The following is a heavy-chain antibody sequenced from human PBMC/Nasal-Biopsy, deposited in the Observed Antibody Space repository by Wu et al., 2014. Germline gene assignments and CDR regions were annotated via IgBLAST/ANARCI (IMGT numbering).Heavy chain of an antibody. Sequence: LRLSCAASGFTFNTHWMSWVRQAPGQGLEWVANIKQDGSEKYYVDSVKGRFTISRDNAKESLYLQMNSLRAEDMAVYYCALGWELLNYWGQGTLVTVSS. J-gene: IGHJ4*02. D-gene: IGHD1-26*01. CDR2: IKQDGSEK. CDR3: ALGWELLNY. CDR1: GFTFNTHW. V-gene: IGHV3-7*03.